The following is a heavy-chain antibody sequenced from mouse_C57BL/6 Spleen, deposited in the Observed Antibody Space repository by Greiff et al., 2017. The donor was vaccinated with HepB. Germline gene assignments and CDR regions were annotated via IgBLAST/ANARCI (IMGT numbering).Heavy chain of an antibody. Sequence: VQLQQSGPELVKPGASVKLSCKASGYTFTSYDLNWVKQRPGQGLEWIGWIYPRDGSTKYNEKFKGKATLTVDTSSSTADMELHSLTSEDSAVYFCARELDGGGFAYWGQGTLVTVSA. J-gene: IGHJ3*01. CDR3: ARELDGGGFAY. CDR1: GYTFTSYD. D-gene: IGHD3-1*01. CDR2: IYPRDGST. V-gene: IGHV1-85*01.